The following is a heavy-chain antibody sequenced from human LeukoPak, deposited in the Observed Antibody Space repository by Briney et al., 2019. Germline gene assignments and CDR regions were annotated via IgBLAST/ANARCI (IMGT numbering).Heavy chain of an antibody. V-gene: IGHV4-34*01. CDR2: INHSGST. CDR1: GGSFSGYY. D-gene: IGHD3-22*01. J-gene: IGHJ4*02. Sequence: SETLSLTCAVYGGSFSGYYWSWIRQPPGKGLEWIGEINHSGSTNYNPSLKSRVTISVDTSKNQFSLKLSSVTAADTAVYYCARHTDDSSGYDYWGQGTLVTVSS. CDR3: ARHTDDSSGYDY.